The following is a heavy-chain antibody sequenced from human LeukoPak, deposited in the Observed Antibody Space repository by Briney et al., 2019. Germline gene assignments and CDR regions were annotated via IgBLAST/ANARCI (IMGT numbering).Heavy chain of an antibody. D-gene: IGHD6-19*01. J-gene: IGHJ3*02. CDR3: ARDRGIAVALTDDAFDI. CDR1: GGSISSGRYY. V-gene: IGHV4-61*09. Sequence: PSETLSLTCTVSGGSISSGRYYWSWIRQPAGKGLEWIGHIYTSGSTNYNPSLKSRVTISVDTSKNQFSLKVNSVTAADTAVYYCARDRGIAVALTDDAFDIWGQGTMVTVSS. CDR2: IYTSGST.